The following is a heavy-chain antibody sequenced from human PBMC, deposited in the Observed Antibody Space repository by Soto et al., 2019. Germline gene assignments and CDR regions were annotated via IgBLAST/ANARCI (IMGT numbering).Heavy chain of an antibody. Sequence: GGSLRLSCAASGFTFSSYDMHWVRQATGKGLEWVSAIGTAGDTYYPGSVKGRFTISRENAKNSLYLQMNSLRAGDTAVYYCARSSSFWGRYSSSSEFDYWGQGTLVTVSS. D-gene: IGHD6-6*01. J-gene: IGHJ4*02. V-gene: IGHV3-13*01. CDR3: ARSSSFWGRYSSSSEFDY. CDR2: IGTAGDT. CDR1: GFTFSSYD.